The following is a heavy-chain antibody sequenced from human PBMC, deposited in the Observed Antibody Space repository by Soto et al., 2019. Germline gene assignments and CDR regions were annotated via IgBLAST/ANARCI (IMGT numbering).Heavy chain of an antibody. D-gene: IGHD3-10*01. J-gene: IGHJ6*02. CDR1: GGSIRSNSDF. CDR3: ARGSGAHYYYGMDV. Sequence: SETLSLTCTVSGGSIRSNSDFLAWIRQPPGKGLEWIGTMYHSGSTYSNPSLKSRVTISVDTPKKQFPLKLTSVTAADTGVYYCARGSGAHYYYGMDVWGQGTTVTVSS. CDR2: MYHSGST. V-gene: IGHV4-39*01.